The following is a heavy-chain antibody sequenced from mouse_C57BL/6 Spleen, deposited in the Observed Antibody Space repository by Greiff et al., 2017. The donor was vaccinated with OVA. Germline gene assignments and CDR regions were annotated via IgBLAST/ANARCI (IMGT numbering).Heavy chain of an antibody. CDR3: ANWEFAY. V-gene: IGHV2-2*01. J-gene: IGHJ3*01. D-gene: IGHD4-1*01. CDR1: GFSLTSYG. Sequence: VKVVESGPGLVQPSQSLSITCTVSGFSLTSYGVHWVRQSPGKGLEWLGGIWSGGSTDYNAAFISRLSISKDNSKSQVFFKMNSLQADDTAIYYCANWEFAYWGQGTLVTVSA. CDR2: IWSGGST.